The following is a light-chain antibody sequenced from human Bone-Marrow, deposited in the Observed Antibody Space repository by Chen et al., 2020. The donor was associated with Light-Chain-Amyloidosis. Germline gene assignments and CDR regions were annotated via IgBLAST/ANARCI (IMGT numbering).Light chain of an antibody. CDR3: QSADSSGTYEVI. J-gene: IGLJ2*01. V-gene: IGLV3-25*03. CDR2: RDT. CDR1: DLPTKY. Sequence: SYELPQPPSVSESPAQTATLTCSGDDLPTKYAYWYQQKPGQAPVLVIHRDTERPSGISERFSGSSSGTTATLTISGVQAEDEADYHCQSADSSGTYEVIFGGGTKLTVL.